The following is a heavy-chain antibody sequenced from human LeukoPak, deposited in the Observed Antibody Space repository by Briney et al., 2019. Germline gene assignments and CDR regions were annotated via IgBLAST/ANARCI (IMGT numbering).Heavy chain of an antibody. CDR1: GGSIRSSTDY. D-gene: IGHD3-22*01. J-gene: IGHJ5*02. Sequence: SETESLTCTVSGGSIRSSTDYWSWIRQPPGKELEWIGSIYYSGSTYYNPSLKSRVTISVDTSKNQFSLKLSSVTAADTAVYYCARDTPYYYDSSGYFDPWGQGTLVTVSS. CDR3: ARDTPYYYDSSGYFDP. CDR2: IYYSGST. V-gene: IGHV4-39*07.